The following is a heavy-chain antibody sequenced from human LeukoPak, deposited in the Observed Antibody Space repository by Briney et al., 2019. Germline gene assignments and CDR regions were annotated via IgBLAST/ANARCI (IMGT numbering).Heavy chain of an antibody. Sequence: PGGSLRLSCAASGFTFSSYSMNWVRQAPGKGLEWVSSISSSSSYIYYADSVKGRFTIPRDNAKNSLYLQMNSLRAEDTAVYYCARVLRYFDWPDYWGQGTLVTVSS. CDR3: ARVLRYFDWPDY. V-gene: IGHV3-21*01. D-gene: IGHD3-9*01. CDR2: ISSSSSYI. J-gene: IGHJ4*02. CDR1: GFTFSSYS.